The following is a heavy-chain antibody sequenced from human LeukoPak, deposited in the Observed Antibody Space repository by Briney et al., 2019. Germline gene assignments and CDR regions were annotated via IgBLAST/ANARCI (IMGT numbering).Heavy chain of an antibody. J-gene: IGHJ5*02. CDR2: INPNSGGT. CDR3: ARDPYYYDSSGYYLNNWFDP. D-gene: IGHD3-22*01. V-gene: IGHV1-2*02. CDR1: GYTFTGYY. Sequence: GASVKVSCKASGYTFTGYYVHWVRQAPGQGLEWMGWINPNSGGTNYAQKFQGRVTMTRDTSISTAYMELSRLRSDDTAVYYCARDPYYYDSSGYYLNNWFDPWGQGTLVTVSS.